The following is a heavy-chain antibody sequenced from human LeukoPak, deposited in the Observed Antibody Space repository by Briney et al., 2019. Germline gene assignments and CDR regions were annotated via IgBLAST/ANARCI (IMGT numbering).Heavy chain of an antibody. CDR2: MNPNSGNT. J-gene: IGHJ3*02. D-gene: IGHD3-10*01. Sequence: ASVKVSCKASGYTFTGYYMHWVRQAPGQGLEWMGWMNPNSGNTGYAQKFQGRVTMTRNTSISTAYMELSSLRSEDTAVYYCARLFMVRGVKTFDIWGQGTMVTVSS. CDR3: ARLFMVRGVKTFDI. CDR1: GYTFTGYY. V-gene: IGHV1-8*02.